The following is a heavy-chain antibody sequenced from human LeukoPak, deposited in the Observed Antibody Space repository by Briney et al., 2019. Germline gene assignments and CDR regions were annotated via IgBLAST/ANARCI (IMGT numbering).Heavy chain of an antibody. V-gene: IGHV4-39*01. CDR3: ARPRGDLWSGYDY. D-gene: IGHD3-3*01. CDR1: GGSLSRSRYY. J-gene: IGHJ4*02. Sequence: SETLSLTCSLSGGSLSRSRYYWTWIRHPPGRGLEWIGNTYYSGSTLYNPSLKSRVTISVDTSKNQFSLRLTSVTAADTAVYYCARPRGDLWSGYDYWGQGVLVTVSP. CDR2: TYYSGST.